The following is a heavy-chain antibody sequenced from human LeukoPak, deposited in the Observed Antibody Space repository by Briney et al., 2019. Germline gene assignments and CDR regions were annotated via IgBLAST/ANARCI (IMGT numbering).Heavy chain of an antibody. J-gene: IGHJ5*02. CDR2: IRSKAYGGTT. D-gene: IGHD3-10*01. CDR3: ARDDYASGNPRVRWFDP. Sequence: GGSLRLSCTASGFTFGDYAMSWVRQAPGKGLEWVGFIRSKAYGGTTEYAASVKGRFTISRDDSKNTLYLQMNSLRAEDTAVYYCARDDYASGNPRVRWFDPWGQGTLVTVSS. CDR1: GFTFGDYA. V-gene: IGHV3-49*04.